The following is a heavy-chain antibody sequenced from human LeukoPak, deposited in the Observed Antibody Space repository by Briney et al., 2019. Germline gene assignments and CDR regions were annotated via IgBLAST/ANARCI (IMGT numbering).Heavy chain of an antibody. V-gene: IGHV3-74*01. CDR1: GLPFSSLW. CDR2: INPDGSGP. J-gene: IGHJ4*02. D-gene: IGHD2-2*01. Sequence: GGSLRLSCAASGLPFSSLWMHWVRQTPAYGLAWLARINPDGSGPNYADSVKGRVTISRDNARNTLYLQMNSLRADDTGVYYCARDLINGMAPAALWGQGTLVTVSS. CDR3: ARDLINGMAPAAL.